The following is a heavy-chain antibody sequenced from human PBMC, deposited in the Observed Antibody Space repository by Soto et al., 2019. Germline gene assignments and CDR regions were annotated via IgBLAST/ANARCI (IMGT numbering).Heavy chain of an antibody. CDR3: ARGINYYDSSGDSWFDP. V-gene: IGHV4-30-2*01. J-gene: IGHJ5*02. Sequence: QLQLQESGSGLVKPSQTLSLTCTVSGGSINSGRYSWTWIRQPPGEGLEWIGHIYHTGTTYYNPSLKSRVTMSVDTSKKQFSLKLSSVTAADTAMYYCARGINYYDSSGDSWFDPWGQGTLVTVSS. CDR2: IYHTGTT. D-gene: IGHD3-22*01. CDR1: GGSINSGRYS.